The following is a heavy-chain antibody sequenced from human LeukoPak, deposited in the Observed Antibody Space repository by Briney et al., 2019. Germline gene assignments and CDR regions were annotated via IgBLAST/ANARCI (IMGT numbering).Heavy chain of an antibody. V-gene: IGHV4-38-2*02. J-gene: IGHJ5*02. CDR2: IYHSGGT. CDR3: ARDGYYDSSGYYPQEDNWFDP. CDR1: GYSISSGYY. Sequence: SETLSLTCTVSGYSISSGYYWGWIRQPPGKGLEWIGSIYHSGGTYYNPSLKSRVTISVDTSKNQFSLKLSSVTAADTAVYYCARDGYYDSSGYYPQEDNWFDPWGQGTLVTVSS. D-gene: IGHD3-22*01.